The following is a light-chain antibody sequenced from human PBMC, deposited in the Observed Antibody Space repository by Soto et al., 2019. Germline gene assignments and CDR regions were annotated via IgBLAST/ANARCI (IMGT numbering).Light chain of an antibody. J-gene: IGKJ1*01. CDR2: GAS. V-gene: IGKV3-20*01. Sequence: EVVMKQSPGTLSLSPGDRATLSCRASQSVSSSYLAWYQQKPGQAPRLLIYGASSRATGSPDRFSGSGSGTDFTLTISGLEPEDSAVYYCQQYGNSRGTFGQGTKVDI. CDR1: QSVSSSY. CDR3: QQYGNSRGT.